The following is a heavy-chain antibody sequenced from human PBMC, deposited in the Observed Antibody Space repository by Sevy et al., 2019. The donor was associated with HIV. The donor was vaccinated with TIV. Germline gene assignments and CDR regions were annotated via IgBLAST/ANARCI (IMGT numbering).Heavy chain of an antibody. CDR1: GYTFTGYY. Sequence: ASVKVSCKASGYTFTGYYMHWVRQAPGQGLEWMGWINPNSGGTNYAQKFQGRVTMTRETSISTAYMELSRLRSDDTAVYYCATLYTYYDFWSGSTLYGMDVWGQRTTVTVSS. V-gene: IGHV1-2*02. CDR3: ATLYTYYDFWSGSTLYGMDV. CDR2: INPNSGGT. J-gene: IGHJ6*02. D-gene: IGHD3-3*01.